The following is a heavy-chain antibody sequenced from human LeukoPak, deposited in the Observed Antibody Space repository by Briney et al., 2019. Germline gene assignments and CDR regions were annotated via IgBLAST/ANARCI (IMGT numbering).Heavy chain of an antibody. CDR1: GGSISSGGYY. CDR3: AREGIAAAGTFDY. V-gene: IGHV4-31*03. CDR2: IYYSGST. D-gene: IGHD6-13*01. J-gene: IGHJ4*02. Sequence: SETLSLTCTVSGGSISSGGYYWSWIRQHPGKGLEWIGYIYYSGSTYYNPSLKSRVTISVDTSENQFSLKLSSVTAADTAVYYCAREGIAAAGTFDYWGQGTLVTVSS.